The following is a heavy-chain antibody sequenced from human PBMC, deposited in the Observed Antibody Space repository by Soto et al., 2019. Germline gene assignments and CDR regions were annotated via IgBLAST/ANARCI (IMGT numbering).Heavy chain of an antibody. Sequence: ASVKVSCKASGGTFSSYAISWVRQAPGQGLEWMGGIIPIFGTANYAQKFQGRVTITADKSTSTAYMELSSLRSEDTAVYYCATQGCSSTSCYALNWFDPWGQGTLVTVSS. V-gene: IGHV1-69*06. J-gene: IGHJ5*02. D-gene: IGHD2-2*01. CDR3: ATQGCSSTSCYALNWFDP. CDR1: GGTFSSYA. CDR2: IIPIFGTA.